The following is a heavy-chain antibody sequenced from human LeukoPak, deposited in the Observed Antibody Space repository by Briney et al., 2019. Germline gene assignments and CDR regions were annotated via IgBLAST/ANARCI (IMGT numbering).Heavy chain of an antibody. CDR3: ASGGTVTYYFDY. J-gene: IGHJ4*02. D-gene: IGHD4-17*01. Sequence: ASVKVSCKASGGTFNSYAISWVRQAPGQGLEWMGGIIPIFGTANYAQKFQGRVTITTDESTSTAYMELSSLRSEDTAVYYCASGGTVTYYFDYWGQGTLVTVSS. V-gene: IGHV1-69*05. CDR2: IIPIFGTA. CDR1: GGTFNSYA.